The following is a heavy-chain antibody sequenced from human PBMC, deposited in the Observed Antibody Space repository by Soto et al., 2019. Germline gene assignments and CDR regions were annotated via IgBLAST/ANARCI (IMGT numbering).Heavy chain of an antibody. CDR1: GGTFSSYT. D-gene: IGHD2-2*01. J-gene: IGHJ4*02. CDR2: IIPILGIA. V-gene: IGHV1-69*02. Sequence: QVQLVQSGAEVKKPGSSVKVSCKASGGTFSSYTISWVRQAPGQGLEWMGRIIPILGIANYAQKNQGRDTISADKSTSTAYMELSSVRSYDMVVYYCARGDTDCSSTSCYVFWGQGPLVTVS. CDR3: ARGDTDCSSTSCYVF.